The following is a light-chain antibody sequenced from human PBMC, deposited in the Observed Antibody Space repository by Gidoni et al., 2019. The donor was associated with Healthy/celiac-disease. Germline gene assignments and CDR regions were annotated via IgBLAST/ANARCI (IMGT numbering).Light chain of an antibody. Sequence: SYVLTQPPSVSVAPGKTARITCGGNNIGGKSVPWYQQKPGQAAVLVVYDDSDRPSGIPERFSGSNSGNTATLTISRVEAGDEADYYCQVWDSSSDHPVVFGGGTKLTVL. CDR1: NIGGKS. J-gene: IGLJ2*01. V-gene: IGLV3-21*03. CDR2: DDS. CDR3: QVWDSSSDHPVV.